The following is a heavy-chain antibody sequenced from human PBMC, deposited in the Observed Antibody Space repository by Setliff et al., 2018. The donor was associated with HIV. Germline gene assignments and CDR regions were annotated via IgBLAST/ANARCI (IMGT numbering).Heavy chain of an antibody. J-gene: IGHJ4*02. Sequence: SETLSLTCTVSGGSISSHYWSWIRQPPGMGLEWIGYVYYSGSTKYNASLKSLVTISVDTSKNQFSVKLTSVNPADTDLYYCARGGTTVPNYFDYWGQGTLVTVSS. D-gene: IGHD4-17*01. CDR1: GGSISSHY. CDR2: VYYSGST. CDR3: ARGGTTVPNYFDY. V-gene: IGHV4-59*11.